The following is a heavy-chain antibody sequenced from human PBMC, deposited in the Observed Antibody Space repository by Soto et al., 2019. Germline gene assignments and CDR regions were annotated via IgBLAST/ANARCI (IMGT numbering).Heavy chain of an antibody. J-gene: IGHJ1*01. CDR3: ARDLDGLHDDTSGPFPRPG. D-gene: IGHD3-22*01. CDR2: IHSSGSI. CDR1: GGSISSDDYY. Sequence: SETLSLTCTVSGGSISSDDYYWSWIRQAPGRGLEWIGYIHSSGSIYYNPSLKSRATMSIDTAGNQFSLKVSCVTVADTAVYYCARDLDGLHDDTSGPFPRPGWGQGTLVTV. V-gene: IGHV4-30-4*01.